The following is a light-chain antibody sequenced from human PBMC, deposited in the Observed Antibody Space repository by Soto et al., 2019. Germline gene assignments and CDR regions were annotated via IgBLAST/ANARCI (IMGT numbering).Light chain of an antibody. CDR3: QQNGSSPKT. CDR1: QSVSSSY. CDR2: GAS. V-gene: IGKV3-20*01. J-gene: IGKJ1*01. Sequence: EIVLTQSPGTLSLSPGERATLSCRAIQSVSSSYLAWYQQKPGQDPRLLIYGASSRATGIPDRFSGSGSGTDFTLTISRLEPEDFAVYYCQQNGSSPKTFGQGTKVEIK.